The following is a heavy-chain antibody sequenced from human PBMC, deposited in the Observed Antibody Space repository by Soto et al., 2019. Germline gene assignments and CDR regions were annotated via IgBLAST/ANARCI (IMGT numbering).Heavy chain of an antibody. Sequence: QVQVVQSGSEVKKPGASVKVSCKASGYTFTAYFMHWVRQAPGQGLEWIGIINPSGGSTNYAQKCQGRVAMTWDTSTRTVYMDLSSLRSDDTAVYYCARAPFSSSSFFFDYWGQGTLVTVSS. D-gene: IGHD6-6*01. CDR2: INPSGGST. CDR1: GYTFTAYF. J-gene: IGHJ4*02. V-gene: IGHV1-46*01. CDR3: ARAPFSSSSFFFDY.